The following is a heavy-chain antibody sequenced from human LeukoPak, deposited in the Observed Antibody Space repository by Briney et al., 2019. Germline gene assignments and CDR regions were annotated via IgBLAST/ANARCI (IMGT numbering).Heavy chain of an antibody. CDR3: ARGSHYDSSGFASVFDI. D-gene: IGHD3-22*01. V-gene: IGHV4-34*01. CDR2: INHGGSS. Sequence: SETLSLTCAVYGGSFSGYYWSWIRQPPGKGLEWIGEINHGGSSTYNPSLKSRVTISIDKSKNQFSLKLISVTAADTAVYYCARGSHYDSSGFASVFDIWGQGTLVTVSS. CDR1: GGSFSGYY. J-gene: IGHJ3*02.